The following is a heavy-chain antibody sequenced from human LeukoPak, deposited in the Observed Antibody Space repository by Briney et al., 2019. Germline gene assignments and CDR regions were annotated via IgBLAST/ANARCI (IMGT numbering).Heavy chain of an antibody. D-gene: IGHD4-17*01. CDR1: GGSISSGSYS. CDR2: IYTSGST. V-gene: IGHV4-61*02. J-gene: IGHJ6*03. CDR3: ARVRGDYGEDSYYYYMDV. Sequence: SETLSLTCIVSGGSISSGSYSWSWIRQPAGKGLEWIGRIYTSGSTNYNPSLKSRVTISVDTSKNQFSLKLSSVTAADTAVYYCARVRGDYGEDSYYYYMDVWDKGTTVTISS.